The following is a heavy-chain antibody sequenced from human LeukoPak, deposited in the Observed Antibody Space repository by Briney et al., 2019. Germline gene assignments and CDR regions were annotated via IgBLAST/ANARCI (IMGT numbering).Heavy chain of an antibody. Sequence: PGGSLRLSCAASGFTFSSYSMNWVRQAPGKGLEWVSCISSSGSYIYYADSLKGRFTISRDNAKNSLYLQMNSLRAEDTAVYYCALGRSSSWYADYWGQGTLVTVSS. V-gene: IGHV3-21*01. CDR1: GFTFSSYS. J-gene: IGHJ4*02. CDR2: ISSSGSYI. CDR3: ALGRSSSWYADY. D-gene: IGHD6-13*01.